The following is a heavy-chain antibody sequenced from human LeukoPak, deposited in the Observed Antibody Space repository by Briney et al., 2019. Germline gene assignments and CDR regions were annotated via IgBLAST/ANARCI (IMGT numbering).Heavy chain of an antibody. Sequence: PPGGSLRLSCAASGFTFSSYWMSWVRQAPGKGLEWVANIKQDGSEKYYVDSVKGRFTISRDNAKNSLYLQMNSLRAEDTAVYYCARVVFRGHYNTYMDVWGKGTTVTVSS. J-gene: IGHJ6*03. V-gene: IGHV3-7*01. CDR2: IKQDGSEK. CDR3: ARVVFRGHYNTYMDV. D-gene: IGHD3-10*01. CDR1: GFTFSSYW.